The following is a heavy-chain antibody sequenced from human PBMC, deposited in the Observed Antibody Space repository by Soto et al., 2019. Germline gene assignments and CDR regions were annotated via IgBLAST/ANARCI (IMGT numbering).Heavy chain of an antibody. D-gene: IGHD5-12*01. CDR2: IYYSGTT. CDR1: GGSIRNLD. Sequence: SETLSLTCTVSGGSIRNLDWDGIRQPPGEGLEWIGYIYYSGTTNYNPSLKSRVTISVDTSKNQFSLKLSSVTAADTAVYYCARHGGQATTFDYWGHGTLVTVSS. J-gene: IGHJ4*01. CDR3: ARHGGQATTFDY. V-gene: IGHV4-59*08.